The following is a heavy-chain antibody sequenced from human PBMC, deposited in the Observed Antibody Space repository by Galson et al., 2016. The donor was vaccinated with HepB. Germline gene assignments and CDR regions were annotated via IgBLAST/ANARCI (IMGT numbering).Heavy chain of an antibody. CDR2: TYYRSKWHF. CDR3: ARSYLLGRGFGS. D-gene: IGHD7-27*01. CDR1: GDSVSSNSAG. J-gene: IGHJ4*02. Sequence: CAISGDSVSSNSAGWYWIRQSPSRGLEWLGRTYYRSKWHFDYAESVESRITINPDTAKNQFSLQLNSVTPEDTAIHYCARSYLLGRGFGSWGQGTLVTASS. V-gene: IGHV6-1*01.